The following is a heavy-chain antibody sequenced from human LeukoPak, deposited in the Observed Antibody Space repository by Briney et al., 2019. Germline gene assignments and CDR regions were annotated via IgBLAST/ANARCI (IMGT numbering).Heavy chain of an antibody. Sequence: SETLSLTCAVYGGSFSGYYWSWVRQPPGKGLEWIGEINHSGSTNYNVSLKSRVTISVDTPKNQFSLKLSSVTAADTAVYYCAIPSEYDVLTGSHPIPFDYWGQGTLVTVSS. CDR2: INHSGST. J-gene: IGHJ4*02. CDR3: AIPSEYDVLTGSHPIPFDY. CDR1: GGSFSGYY. V-gene: IGHV4-34*01. D-gene: IGHD3-9*01.